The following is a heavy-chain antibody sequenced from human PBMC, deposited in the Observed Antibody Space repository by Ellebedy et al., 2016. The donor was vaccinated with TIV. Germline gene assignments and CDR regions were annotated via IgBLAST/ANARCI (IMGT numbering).Heavy chain of an antibody. V-gene: IGHV3-23*01. CDR1: ELNFSSSA. Sequence: GGSLRLXXAGSELNFSSSAVNWVRQAPGKGLEWVSGITDSGSHTFYSESVKGRFTISRDNSEKTVYLQMNSLRAEDTAVYYCAKDLGKGVTLDAFDIWGQGTTVIVSS. J-gene: IGHJ3*02. CDR2: ITDSGSHT. D-gene: IGHD3-3*01. CDR3: AKDLGKGVTLDAFDI.